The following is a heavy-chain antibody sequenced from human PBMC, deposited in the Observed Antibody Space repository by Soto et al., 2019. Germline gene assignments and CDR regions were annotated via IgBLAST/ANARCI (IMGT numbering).Heavy chain of an antibody. CDR3: ARVMAAMQNWLDP. Sequence: SETLSLTCSVSGGSISSIEYFWSWIRQPPGKGLEWIGFIYHTGTTYYNPSLRSRVTISIDTSKSQFPMKLNSVTAADTAVYYCARVMAAMQNWLDPWGQGTLVTVSS. CDR1: GGSISSIEYF. D-gene: IGHD2-2*01. V-gene: IGHV4-30-4*01. J-gene: IGHJ5*02. CDR2: IYHTGTT.